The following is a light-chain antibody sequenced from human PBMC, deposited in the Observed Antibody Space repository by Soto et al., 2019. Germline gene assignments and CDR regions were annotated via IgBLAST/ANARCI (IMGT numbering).Light chain of an antibody. CDR1: QNISTY. Sequence: DIQVTQSPSSLSASVGDRITITCRASQNISTYLSWYQQQPGKAPRLLMYGMSNLQSGVPSRFSGSGSGTDFTLTITSLQPEDFATYYCQQSYINLTFGGGTNVEIK. CDR2: GMS. V-gene: IGKV1-39*01. J-gene: IGKJ4*01. CDR3: QQSYINLT.